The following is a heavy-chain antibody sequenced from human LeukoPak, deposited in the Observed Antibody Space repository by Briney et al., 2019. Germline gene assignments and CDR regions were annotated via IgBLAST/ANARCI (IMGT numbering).Heavy chain of an antibody. CDR1: GGSINSYY. CDR3: ARGHSGSYSEFDY. V-gene: IGHV4-59*01. J-gene: IGHJ4*02. Sequence: SETLSLTCTVSGGSINSYYWSWIRQPPGKGLEWIGYIYYIGSTNYNLSLKSRVTILVDTSKNQFSLKLRYVTAADTAVYYCARGHSGSYSEFDYWGQGTLVTVSS. CDR2: IYYIGST. D-gene: IGHD1-26*01.